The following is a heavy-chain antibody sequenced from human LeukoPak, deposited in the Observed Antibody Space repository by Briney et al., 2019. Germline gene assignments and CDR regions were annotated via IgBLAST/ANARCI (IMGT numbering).Heavy chain of an antibody. V-gene: IGHV1-18*01. J-gene: IGHJ6*02. D-gene: IGHD4-17*01. CDR1: GYTFTSYG. CDR3: ARDRGSGTTVTFYYYGMDV. CDR2: ISAYNGNT. Sequence: ASVKVSCKASGYTFTSYGISWVRQAPGQVLEWMGWISAYNGNTNYAQKLQGRVTMTTDTSTSTAYMELRSLRSDDTAVYYCARDRGSGTTVTFYYYGMDVWGQGTTVTVSS.